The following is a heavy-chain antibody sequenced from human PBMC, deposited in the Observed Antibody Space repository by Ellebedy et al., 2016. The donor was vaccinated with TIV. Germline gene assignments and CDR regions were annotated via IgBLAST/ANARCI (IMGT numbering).Heavy chain of an antibody. CDR3: ARDHQGHDY. J-gene: IGHJ4*02. CDR2: MWYDGSNK. V-gene: IGHV3-33*01. Sequence: GESLKISCAASGFTFSSYGMHWVRQAPGKGLEWVAVMWYDGSNKYYADSVKGRFTISRDNAKNSIYLQMNSLRVEDTAVYYCARDHQGHDYWGQGSLVTVSS. CDR1: GFTFSSYG.